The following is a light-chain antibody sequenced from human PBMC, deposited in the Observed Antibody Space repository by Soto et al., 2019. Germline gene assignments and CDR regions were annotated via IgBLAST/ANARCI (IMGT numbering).Light chain of an antibody. CDR2: EGS. Sequence: QSALTQPASVSGSPGQSITSSCTGTSSDVGSYNLVSWYQQHPGKAPKLMIYEGSKRPSGVSNRFSGSKSGNTASLTISGLQAEDEADYYCCSYAGSYVVFGGGTQLTVL. CDR1: SSDVGSYNL. J-gene: IGLJ2*01. V-gene: IGLV2-23*01. CDR3: CSYAGSYVV.